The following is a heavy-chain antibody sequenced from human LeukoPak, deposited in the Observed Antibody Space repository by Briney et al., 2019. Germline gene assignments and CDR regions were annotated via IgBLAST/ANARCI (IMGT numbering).Heavy chain of an antibody. J-gene: IGHJ4*02. CDR3: ARDHNYAFDN. V-gene: IGHV3-48*04. D-gene: IGHD1-1*01. CDR2: LSSSSSAF. Sequence: GGSLRLPCVASGFTFSTSAMNWVRQAPGKGLEWVSYLSSSSSAFNYADSVKGRFTISGDNAKNSLYLQMNSLRVEDTAVYYCARDHNYAFDNWGQGTLVTVSS. CDR1: GFTFSTSA.